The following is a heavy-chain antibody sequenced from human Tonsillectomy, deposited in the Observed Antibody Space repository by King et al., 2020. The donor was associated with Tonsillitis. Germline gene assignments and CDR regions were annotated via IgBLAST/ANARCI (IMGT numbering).Heavy chain of an antibody. V-gene: IGHV3-23*04. J-gene: IGHJ4*02. CDR2: ISGRDTRT. D-gene: IGHD1-26*01. Sequence: VQLVESGGGLVQPGGSLRLSFEASGFTFSTYSISLVRQAPGKGPEWVSAISGRDTRTFYADSVKGRFTIPRENSKNTVYLQMSSLRAEETALYYCAKESPYSGNYRFYYFDYWGQGTLVTVSS. CDR3: AKESPYSGNYRFYYFDY. CDR1: GFTFSTYS.